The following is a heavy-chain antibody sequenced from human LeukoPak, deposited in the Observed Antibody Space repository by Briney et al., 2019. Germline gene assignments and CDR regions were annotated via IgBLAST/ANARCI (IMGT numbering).Heavy chain of an antibody. D-gene: IGHD3-3*01. CDR2: IYWNDDK. Sequence: SGPTLVKPTQTLTLTCTFSGFSLSTSGVGVGWIRQPPGKALEWLALIYWNDDKRYSPSLKSRLTITKDTSKNQVVLTMTNMDPVDTVTYYCAHSITIFGVVIMGDWFDHWGQGTLVTVSS. CDR3: AHSITIFGVVIMGDWFDH. J-gene: IGHJ5*02. CDR1: GFSLSTSGVG. V-gene: IGHV2-5*01.